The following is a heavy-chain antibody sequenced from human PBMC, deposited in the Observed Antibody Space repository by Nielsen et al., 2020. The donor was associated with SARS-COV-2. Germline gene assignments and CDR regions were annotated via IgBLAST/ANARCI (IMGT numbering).Heavy chain of an antibody. CDR1: GFTFSYSF. D-gene: IGHD4-17*01. CDR2: ISGSGSYT. CDR3: ARPSPNDYVYFDV. Sequence: GGSLRLSCTASGFTFSYSFMSWIRQAPGKGLEWVSYISGSGSYTNYADSLKGRFTISRDNAKNSLYLQMDSLRAEDTAFYYCARPSPNDYVYFDVWGQGTLVTVSS. J-gene: IGHJ4*02. V-gene: IGHV3-11*03.